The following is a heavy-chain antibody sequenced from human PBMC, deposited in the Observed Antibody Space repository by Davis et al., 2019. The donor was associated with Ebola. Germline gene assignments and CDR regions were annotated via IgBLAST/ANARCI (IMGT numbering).Heavy chain of an antibody. CDR3: ARRVYDSSGYYYFDY. V-gene: IGHV3-64*02. J-gene: IGHJ4*02. CDR2: MSTNGVTT. D-gene: IGHD3-22*01. Sequence: PGGSLRLSCSASGFTFSNYAIHWVRLAPGKGLEHVSGMSTNGVTTYYADSVKGRFTISGDNTKNTLDLQMGSLRAEDTAMYYCARRVYDSSGYYYFDYWGQGTPVTVSS. CDR1: GFTFSNYA.